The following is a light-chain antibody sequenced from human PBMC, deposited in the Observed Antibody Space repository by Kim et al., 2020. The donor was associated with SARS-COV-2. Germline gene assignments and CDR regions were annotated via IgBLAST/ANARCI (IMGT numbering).Light chain of an antibody. CDR1: QSVSSSY. V-gene: IGKV3-20*01. Sequence: SLSPEERATLSCRASQSVSSSYLAWYQQKPGQAPRLLIYGASSRATGIPDRFSGSGSGTDFTLTISRLEPEDFAVYYCQQYGSSPLFGQGTKLEI. J-gene: IGKJ2*01. CDR2: GAS. CDR3: QQYGSSPL.